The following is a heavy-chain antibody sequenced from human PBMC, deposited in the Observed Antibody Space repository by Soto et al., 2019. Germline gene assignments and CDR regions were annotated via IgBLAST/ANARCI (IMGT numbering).Heavy chain of an antibody. Sequence: SETLSLTCAVSCYSISSGYYWGWIRQPPGKGLEWIGSIYHSGSTYYNPSLKSRVTISVDTSKNQFSLKLSSVTAADTAVYYCARDLPLDVWGQGTTVTVSS. CDR1: CYSISSGYY. CDR2: IYHSGST. V-gene: IGHV4-38-2*02. CDR3: ARDLPLDV. J-gene: IGHJ6*02.